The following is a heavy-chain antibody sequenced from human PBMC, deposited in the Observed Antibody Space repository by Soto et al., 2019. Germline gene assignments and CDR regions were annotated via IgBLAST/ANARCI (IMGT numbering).Heavy chain of an antibody. CDR3: ARRLTPTYDSRGRLNDGLDI. J-gene: IGHJ3*02. CDR2: IYHSGSA. V-gene: IGHV4-4*02. CDR1: GGSISSNNW. D-gene: IGHD3-22*01. Sequence: QVQLQESGPGLVRPSGTLSLTCAVSGGSISSNNWWGWVRQSPGTGLEWMGDIYHSGSANYNPSLKSRVSISVDKSKNPVSLQMTSVTAADTAVYYCARRLTPTYDSRGRLNDGLDIWGQGTMVTVSS.